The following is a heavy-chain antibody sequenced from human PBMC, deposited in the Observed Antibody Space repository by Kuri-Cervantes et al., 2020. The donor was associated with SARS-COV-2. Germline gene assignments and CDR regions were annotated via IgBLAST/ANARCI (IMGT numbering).Heavy chain of an antibody. D-gene: IGHD6-6*01. V-gene: IGHV3-21*01. CDR2: ISSSSRYI. CDR1: GFTFSSYS. Sequence: GESLKISCAASGFTFSSYSMNWVRQAPGKGLEWVSSISSSSRYIYYADSVKGRFTISRDNAKNSLYLQMNSLRAEDTAVYYCARSGLGGQLVDGMDVWGQGTTVTVSS. J-gene: IGHJ6*02. CDR3: ARSGLGGQLVDGMDV.